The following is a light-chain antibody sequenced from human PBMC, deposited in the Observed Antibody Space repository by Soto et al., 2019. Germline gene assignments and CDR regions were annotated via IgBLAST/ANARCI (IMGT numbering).Light chain of an antibody. CDR2: GAC. V-gene: IGKV3-20*01. J-gene: IGKJ4*01. CDR1: RSVSSNY. Sequence: EIVLTQAPGTLSLSPGERGTLSCGARRSVSSNYLAWYQQKPGQAPRLLISGACSRATGIPDMFSGSGSGTDFTINVRRMETDDFAVYSCQHYGSSPLTFGGGTKVDNK. CDR3: QHYGSSPLT.